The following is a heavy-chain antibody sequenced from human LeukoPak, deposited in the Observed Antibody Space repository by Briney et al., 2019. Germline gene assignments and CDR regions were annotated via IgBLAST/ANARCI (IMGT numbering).Heavy chain of an antibody. CDR1: GGSISSYY. J-gene: IGHJ3*02. CDR2: LYYSGRT. D-gene: IGHD3-3*01. CDR3: ARDLGQYYDFWSGYSGDAFDI. Sequence: SETLSLTCTVSGGSISSYYWSWIRQPPGKGLEWSGYLYYSGRTNYNPSLKSRVTISVDTSKNQFSLKLSSVTAADTAVYYCARDLGQYYDFWSGYSGDAFDIWGQGTMVTVSS. V-gene: IGHV4-59*01.